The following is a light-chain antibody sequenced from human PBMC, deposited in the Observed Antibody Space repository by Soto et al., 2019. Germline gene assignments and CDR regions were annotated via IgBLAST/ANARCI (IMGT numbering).Light chain of an antibody. J-gene: IGKJ2*01. CDR2: GSS. V-gene: IGKV3-20*01. CDR1: QSVSNKY. Sequence: EVVLTQSPGTLSLSPGERATLSCRASQSVSNKYLAWYQQKPGQAPRLHIFGSSDRATGIPDRFSGSGSGTDFTLTISGLELEDFAVYYCQLYGSSPPYTFGQGTKLEIK. CDR3: QLYGSSPPYT.